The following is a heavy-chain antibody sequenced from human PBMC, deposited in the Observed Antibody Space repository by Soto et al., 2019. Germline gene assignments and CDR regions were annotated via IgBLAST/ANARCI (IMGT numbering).Heavy chain of an antibody. CDR3: AASIFYYGMDV. CDR1: YW. J-gene: IGHJ6*02. V-gene: IGHV5-51*01. Sequence: YWIGWVRQMPGKGLEWMGIIYPGDSDTKYNPSFQGQVTISADKSITTTYLRWTSLKASDTAIYYCAASIFYYGMDVWGQGTTVTVSS. CDR2: IYPGDSDT.